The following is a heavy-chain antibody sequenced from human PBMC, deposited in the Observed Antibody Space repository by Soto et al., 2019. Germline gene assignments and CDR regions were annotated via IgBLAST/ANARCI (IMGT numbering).Heavy chain of an antibody. D-gene: IGHD3-10*01. CDR3: ARHLGITPPVDWFDP. CDR2: IDFSGTT. J-gene: IGHJ5*02. V-gene: IGHV4-39*01. CDR1: GASVSRSDSY. Sequence: QLQLLESGPGLVKPWATLSLTCTVSGASVSRSDSYWGWLRQPPGKGLEWIGTIDFSGTTYYNPSLKSRLTTSADTSKTQFSLNWSSVTAADTAEYYWARHLGITPPVDWFDPWGQGTLVTVSS.